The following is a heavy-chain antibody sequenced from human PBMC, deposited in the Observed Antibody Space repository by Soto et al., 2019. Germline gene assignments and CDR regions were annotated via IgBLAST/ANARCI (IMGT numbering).Heavy chain of an antibody. CDR2: INPTDSSI. V-gene: IGHV5-10-1*01. CDR1: GNSLSIYW. J-gene: IGHJ4*02. D-gene: IGHD4-17*01. Sequence: GESLKISCKASGNSLSIYWISWVRQMPGKGLEWMGRINPTDSSIDYSPSFQGHVTISADKSIDTAYLQWSSLKASDTAVYYCARLLRSQDIWGQGTLVTVSS. CDR3: ARLLRSQDI.